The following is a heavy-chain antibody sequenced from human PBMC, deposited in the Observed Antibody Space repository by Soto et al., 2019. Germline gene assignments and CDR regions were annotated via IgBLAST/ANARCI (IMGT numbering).Heavy chain of an antibody. CDR3: ARGGGELLRRYFDY. V-gene: IGHV3-33*01. CDR2: IWYDGSNK. CDR1: GFTFSSYG. Sequence: QVQLVESGGGVVQPGRSLRLSCAASGFTFSSYGMHWVRQAPGKGLEWVAVIWYDGSNKYYADSVKGRFTISRDNSKNTLDLQMNSLRAEDMAVYYCARGGGELLRRYFDYWGQGTLVTVSS. D-gene: IGHD1-26*01. J-gene: IGHJ4*02.